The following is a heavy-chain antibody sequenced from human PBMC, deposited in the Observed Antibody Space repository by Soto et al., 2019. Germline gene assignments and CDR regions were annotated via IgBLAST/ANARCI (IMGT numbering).Heavy chain of an antibody. CDR2: IYHSGST. D-gene: IGHD3-3*01. V-gene: IGHV4-30-2*01. CDR1: GGSIGIGGCS. J-gene: IGHJ6*02. CDR3: ARALRSGYYYGMDV. Sequence: TRSHTSDVSGGSIGIGGCSWRWIRQPPGKGLEWIGYIYHSGSTYYNPSLKSRVTISVDRSKNQFSLKLSSVTAADTAVYYCARALRSGYYYGMDVWGQGTTVNVSS.